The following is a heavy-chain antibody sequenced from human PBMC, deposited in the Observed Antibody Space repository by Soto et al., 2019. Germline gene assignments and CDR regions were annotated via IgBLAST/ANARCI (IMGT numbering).Heavy chain of an antibody. CDR1: GFTFSSYE. Sequence: GGSLRLSCAASGFTFSSYEMNWIRQAPGRGLEWVSYISGSAYTEYYADSVKGRFTISRGNAKNSLFLQMNSLRAEDTAVYYCARDGPDTAEGLDYWGQGTLVTV. V-gene: IGHV3-48*03. J-gene: IGHJ4*02. CDR2: ISGSAYTE. CDR3: ARDGPDTAEGLDY. D-gene: IGHD5-18*01.